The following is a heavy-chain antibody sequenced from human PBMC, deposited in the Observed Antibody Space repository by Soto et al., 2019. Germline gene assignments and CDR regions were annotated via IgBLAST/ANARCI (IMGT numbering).Heavy chain of an antibody. CDR3: ASQLVVPGATRYYYYYGMWV. CDR1: GYSFTSYW. CDR2: IYPGDSDT. V-gene: IGHV5-51*01. J-gene: IGHJ6*04. Sequence: GESLKISCKGSGYSFTSYWIGWVRQMPGKGLEWMGIIYPGDSDTRYSPSFQGQVTISADKSISTAYLQWSSLKASDTAMYYCASQLVVPGATRYYYYYGMWVWGKGSTVTVSS. D-gene: IGHD2-2*01.